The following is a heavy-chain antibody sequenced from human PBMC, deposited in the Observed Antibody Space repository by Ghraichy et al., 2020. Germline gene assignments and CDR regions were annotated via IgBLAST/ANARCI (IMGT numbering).Heavy chain of an antibody. J-gene: IGHJ4*02. CDR1: GFTFNRYG. Sequence: GGSLRLSCAASGFTFNRYGMHWVRQAPGKGLEWVTVISRDGSKVYYADSVKGRFTSSRDNSKNTLYLQMNSLTAEDTAVYYCAKDDYDSELDYWGQGALVTVSS. CDR2: ISRDGSKV. D-gene: IGHD4-17*01. CDR3: AKDDYDSELDY. V-gene: IGHV3-30*18.